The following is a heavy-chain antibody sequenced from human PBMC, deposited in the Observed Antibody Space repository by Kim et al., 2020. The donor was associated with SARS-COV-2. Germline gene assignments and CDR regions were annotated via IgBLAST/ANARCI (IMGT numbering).Heavy chain of an antibody. D-gene: IGHD4-17*01. J-gene: IGHJ4*02. V-gene: IGHV3-21*01. CDR2: I. CDR3: ARGSTTVTFDL. Sequence: IYYADSGKRRFTIPRDNDKNSLYLQMHSLRAEDTAVYYWARGSTTVTFDLWGQGTLVTVSS.